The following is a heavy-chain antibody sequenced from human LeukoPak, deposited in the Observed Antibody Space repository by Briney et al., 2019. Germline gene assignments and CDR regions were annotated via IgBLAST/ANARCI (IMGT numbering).Heavy chain of an antibody. D-gene: IGHD3-3*01. CDR1: GGSISSGGYY. J-gene: IGHJ3*02. CDR3: ARDRQNDFWSGYRDDAFDI. CDR2: IYYSGST. Sequence: SQTLSLTCTVSGGSISSGGYYWSWIRQHPGKGLEWIGYIYYSGSTYYNPSLKSRVTISVDTSKNQFSLKLSSVTAADTAVYYCARDRQNDFWSGYRDDAFDIWGQGTMVTVSS. V-gene: IGHV4-30-4*08.